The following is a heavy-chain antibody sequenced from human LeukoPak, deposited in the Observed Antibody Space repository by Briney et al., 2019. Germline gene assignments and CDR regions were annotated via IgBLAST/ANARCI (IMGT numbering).Heavy chain of an antibody. J-gene: IGHJ4*02. Sequence: PGGSLRLSCAASGFTFNTYDMTWVRQAPGKGLEWVSYISSSASSTIYYADSVKGRFTISRDNARNSLYLQMNSLRVEDTAVYYCATVGATNYWGQGTLVTVSS. D-gene: IGHD1-26*01. CDR2: ISSSASSTI. V-gene: IGHV3-48*03. CDR3: ATVGATNY. CDR1: GFTFNTYD.